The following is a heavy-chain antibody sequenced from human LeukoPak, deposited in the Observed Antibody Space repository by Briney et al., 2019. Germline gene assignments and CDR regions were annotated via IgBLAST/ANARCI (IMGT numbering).Heavy chain of an antibody. CDR1: GVSISRYY. V-gene: IGHV4-59*01. CDR2: IYYSGST. CDR3: ARGDSSSFYFDY. J-gene: IGHJ4*02. Sequence: SETLSLTCTVSGVSISRYYWSWIRQPPGKGLEWIGYIYYSGSTNYNPSLKSRVTISVDTSKNQFSLKLSSVTAADTAVYYCARGDSSSFYFDYWGRGTLVTVSS. D-gene: IGHD6-6*01.